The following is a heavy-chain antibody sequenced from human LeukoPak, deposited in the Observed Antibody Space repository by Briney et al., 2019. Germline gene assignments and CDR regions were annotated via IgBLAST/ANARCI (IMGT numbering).Heavy chain of an antibody. CDR3: ARLTTNYFYYYGLDV. Sequence: PSETLSLTCTVSGGSISSGDYYWSWIRQHPGKGLEWIGYVYYSGSSDYNPSLESRVTISVDTSKSQFSLKLNSVTAADTAVYYCARLTTNYFYYYGLDVWGQGTTVTVSS. V-gene: IGHV4-31*03. J-gene: IGHJ6*02. D-gene: IGHD4-11*01. CDR2: VYYSGSS. CDR1: GGSISSGDYY.